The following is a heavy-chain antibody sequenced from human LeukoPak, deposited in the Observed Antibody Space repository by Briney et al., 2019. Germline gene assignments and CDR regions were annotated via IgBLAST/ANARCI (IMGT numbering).Heavy chain of an antibody. Sequence: ASVKVSCKASGYTFTSYGISWVRQAPGQGLEWMGWMNPNSGNTGYAQKFQGRVTMTRNTSISTAYMELSSLRSEDTAVYYCARLYYDILTGYYHYFDYWGQGTLVTVSS. CDR2: MNPNSGNT. CDR1: GYTFTSYG. D-gene: IGHD3-9*01. J-gene: IGHJ4*02. CDR3: ARLYYDILTGYYHYFDY. V-gene: IGHV1-8*02.